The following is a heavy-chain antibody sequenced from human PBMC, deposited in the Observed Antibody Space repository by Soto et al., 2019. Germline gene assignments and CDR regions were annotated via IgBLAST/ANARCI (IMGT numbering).Heavy chain of an antibody. CDR3: ASFLYYDFWSGYYKPLAGWFDP. Sequence: SETLFLTCNVSGGSISSYYWSWIRQPPGKGLEWIGYIYYSGSTNYNPSLKSRVTISVDTSKNQFSLKLSSVTAADTAVYYCASFLYYDFWSGYYKPLAGWFDPWGQGTLVTVSS. CDR1: GGSISSYY. V-gene: IGHV4-59*01. CDR2: IYYSGST. D-gene: IGHD3-3*01. J-gene: IGHJ5*02.